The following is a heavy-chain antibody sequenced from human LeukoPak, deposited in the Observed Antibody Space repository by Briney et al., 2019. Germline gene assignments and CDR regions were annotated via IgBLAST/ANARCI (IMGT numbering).Heavy chain of an antibody. V-gene: IGHV4-31*03. Sequence: SETLSLTCTVSGVSISRGGYFWTWIRQHPGKGLEWIGYIYYSGSTYYNPSLKSRLTISVDTSKNQFSLKLSSVTAADTAVYYCARDSPTVGSGYPSRKINFPYYFDYWGPGTLVTVSS. D-gene: IGHD3-22*01. CDR2: IYYSGST. CDR1: GVSISRGGYF. J-gene: IGHJ4*02. CDR3: ARDSPTVGSGYPSRKINFPYYFDY.